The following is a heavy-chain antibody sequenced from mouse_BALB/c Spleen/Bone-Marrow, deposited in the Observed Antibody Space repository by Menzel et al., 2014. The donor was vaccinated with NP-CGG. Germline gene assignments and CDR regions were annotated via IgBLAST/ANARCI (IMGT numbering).Heavy chain of an antibody. Sequence: EVQLQQSGAELVKPGASVKLSCTASGFNIKDTYMHWVKQRPGQGLEWIGRIDPANGNTKYDPKFQGKATITADTSSNTAYLQLSSLTSEDTAAYYCARWEYYAMDYWGQGTSVTVSS. CDR2: IDPANGNT. CDR1: GFNIKDTY. V-gene: IGHV14-3*02. CDR3: ARWEYYAMDY. J-gene: IGHJ4*01. D-gene: IGHD4-1*01.